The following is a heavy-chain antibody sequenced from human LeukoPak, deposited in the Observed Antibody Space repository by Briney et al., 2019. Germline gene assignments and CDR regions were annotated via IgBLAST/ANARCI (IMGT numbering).Heavy chain of an antibody. CDR1: GFTFSSYA. CDR2: ISYDGSNK. V-gene: IGHV3-30-3*01. J-gene: IGHJ4*02. Sequence: GGSLRLSCAASGFTFSSYAMHWVRQAPGKGLEWVAVISYDGSNKYYADSVKGRFTISRDNSKNTLYLQMNSLRAEDTAVYYCARDQASSWYPIDYWGQGALVTVSS. D-gene: IGHD6-13*01. CDR3: ARDQASSWYPIDY.